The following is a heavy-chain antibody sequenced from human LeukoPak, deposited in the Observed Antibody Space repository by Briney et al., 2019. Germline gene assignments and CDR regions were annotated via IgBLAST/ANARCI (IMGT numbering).Heavy chain of an antibody. CDR2: IYYSGST. D-gene: IGHD5-24*01. CDR3: ARLPRDGYNYYY. Sequence: SETLSPTCAVYGGSFSGYYWSWIRQPPGKGLEWIGSIYYSGSTYYNPSLKSRVTISVDTSKNQFSLKLSSVTAADTAVYYCARLPRDGYNYYYWGQGTLVTVSS. CDR1: GGSFSGYY. V-gene: IGHV4-34*01. J-gene: IGHJ4*02.